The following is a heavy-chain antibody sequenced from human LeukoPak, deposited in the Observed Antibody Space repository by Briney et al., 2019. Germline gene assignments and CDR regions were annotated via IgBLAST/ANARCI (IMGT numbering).Heavy chain of an antibody. CDR3: ARDTRRGYSYGYLDY. CDR2: ISYDGSNK. Sequence: GRSLRLSCAASGFTFSSYAMHWVRQAPGKGLEWVAVISYDGSNKYYADSVKGRFTISRDNFKNTLYLQMNSLRAEDTAVYYCARDTRRGYSYGYLDYWGQGTLVTVSS. J-gene: IGHJ4*02. V-gene: IGHV3-30-3*01. D-gene: IGHD5-18*01. CDR1: GFTFSSYA.